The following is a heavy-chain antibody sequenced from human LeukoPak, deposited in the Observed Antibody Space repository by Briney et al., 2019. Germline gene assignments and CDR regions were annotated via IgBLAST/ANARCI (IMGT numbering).Heavy chain of an antibody. D-gene: IGHD3-3*01. Sequence: GGSLRLSCAASGFTFSSYAMHWVRQAPGKGLEWVAVISYDGSNKYYADSVKGRFTISRDNSKNTLYLQMNSLRAEDTAVYYCARDPFGVVPFDYWGQGTLVTVSS. CDR3: ARDPFGVVPFDY. CDR2: ISYDGSNK. V-gene: IGHV3-30*04. CDR1: GFTFSSYA. J-gene: IGHJ4*02.